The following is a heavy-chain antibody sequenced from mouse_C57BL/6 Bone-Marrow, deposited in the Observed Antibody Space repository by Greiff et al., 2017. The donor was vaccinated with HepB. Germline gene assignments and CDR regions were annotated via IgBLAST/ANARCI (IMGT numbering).Heavy chain of an antibody. CDR2: ISDGGSYT. J-gene: IGHJ2*01. CDR1: GFTFSSYA. V-gene: IGHV5-4*01. Sequence: EVQRVESGGGLVKPGGPLKLSCAASGFTFSSYAMSWVRQTPEKRLEWVATISDGGSYTYYPDNVKGRFTISRDNAKNNLYLQMSHLKSEDTAMYYCARDSRWLPYYFDYWGQGTTLTVSS. D-gene: IGHD2-3*01. CDR3: ARDSRWLPYYFDY.